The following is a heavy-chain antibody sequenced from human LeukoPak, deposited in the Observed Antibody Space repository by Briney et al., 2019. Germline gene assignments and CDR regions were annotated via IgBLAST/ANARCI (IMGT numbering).Heavy chain of an antibody. CDR3: ARLYYGSGSYYNY. Sequence: GESLKISCEGSGYSFTSYWIGWVRQMPGKGLEWMGIIWPGDSHTIYSPSFQGQVTISADKSISTAYLQWSSLKASDTAMYYCARLYYGSGSYYNYWGQGTLVTVSS. CDR1: GYSFTSYW. V-gene: IGHV5-51*01. J-gene: IGHJ4*02. D-gene: IGHD3-10*01. CDR2: IWPGDSHT.